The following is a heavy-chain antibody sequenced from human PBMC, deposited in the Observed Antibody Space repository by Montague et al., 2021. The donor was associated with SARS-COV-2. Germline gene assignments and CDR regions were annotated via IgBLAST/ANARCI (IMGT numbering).Heavy chain of an antibody. J-gene: IGHJ4*02. D-gene: IGHD1-1*01. CDR1: GDFVSSDGYY. CDR3: ARVRLTGTTAPYFDY. CDR2: IYYSGST. Sequence: TLSLTCTISGDFVSSDGYYWSWIRQHPGKGLEWIGDIYYSGSTHYNPSLKSRVTISVDTSKNQFSLRLSSVTAADTAVYYCARVRLTGTTAPYFDYWGQGTLVTVSS. V-gene: IGHV4-31*03.